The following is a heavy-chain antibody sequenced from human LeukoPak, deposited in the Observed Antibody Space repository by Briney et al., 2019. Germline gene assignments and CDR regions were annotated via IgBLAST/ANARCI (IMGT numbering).Heavy chain of an antibody. CDR3: ASTAYCSGGSCPYTNDY. D-gene: IGHD2-15*01. CDR1: GYTFTGYY. J-gene: IGHJ4*02. CDR2: INPNSGGT. V-gene: IGHV1-2*02. Sequence: ASVTVSYKASGYTFTGYYMHWVRQAPGQGREWMGWINPNSGGTNYAQKLQGRDTMTRETSISTAYMELSRLRSDDTAVYYCASTAYCSGGSCPYTNDYWVQGTVLTVSS.